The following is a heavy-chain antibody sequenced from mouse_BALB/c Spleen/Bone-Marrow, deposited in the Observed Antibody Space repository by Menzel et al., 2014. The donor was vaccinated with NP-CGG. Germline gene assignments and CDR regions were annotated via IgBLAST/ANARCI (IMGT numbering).Heavy chain of an antibody. Sequence: VQLQQSGPELVKPGASVKMSCKASGYTFTDYYMKWVKRSHGKSLEWIGDINPNNGDTFYNQKFKGKATLTVDKSSSTAYMQLNSLTSEDSAVYYCAREPYDLYYAMDYWGQGTSVTVSS. J-gene: IGHJ4*01. V-gene: IGHV1-26*01. CDR3: AREPYDLYYAMDY. CDR2: INPNNGDT. D-gene: IGHD2-12*01. CDR1: GYTFTDYY.